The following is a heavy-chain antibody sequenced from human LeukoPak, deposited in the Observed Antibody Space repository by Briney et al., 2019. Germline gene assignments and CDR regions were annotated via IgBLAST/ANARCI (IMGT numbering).Heavy chain of an antibody. Sequence: SETLSLTCTVSGYSISSGYYWGWIRQPPGKGLEWIGSIYHSGSTYYNPSLKSRVTISVDTSKNQFSLKLSSVTAADTAVYYCARGGDYDILTGYGTLFDYWGQGTLVTVSS. CDR2: IYHSGST. CDR1: GYSISSGYY. D-gene: IGHD3-9*01. J-gene: IGHJ4*02. CDR3: ARGGDYDILTGYGTLFDY. V-gene: IGHV4-38-2*02.